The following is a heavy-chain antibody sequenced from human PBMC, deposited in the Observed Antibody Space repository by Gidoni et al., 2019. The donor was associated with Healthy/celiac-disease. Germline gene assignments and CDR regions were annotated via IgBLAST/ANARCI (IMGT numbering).Heavy chain of an antibody. CDR3: ARFYDFWSGYSSYYYYYGMDV. Sequence: QVQLVQSGAEVKKPGASVKVSCKASGYTFTGYSMHWLRQAPGKGLEWMGWINPNSGGTNYAQKFQGRVTMTRDTSISTAYMELSRLRSDDTAVYYCARFYDFWSGYSSYYYYYGMDVWGQGTTVTVSS. CDR2: INPNSGGT. D-gene: IGHD3-3*01. J-gene: IGHJ6*02. V-gene: IGHV1-2*02. CDR1: GYTFTGYS.